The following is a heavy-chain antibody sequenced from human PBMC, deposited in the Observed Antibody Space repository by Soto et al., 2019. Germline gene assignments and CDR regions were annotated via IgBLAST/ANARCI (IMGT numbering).Heavy chain of an antibody. CDR1: GFTFSSYA. D-gene: IGHD4-17*01. V-gene: IGHV3-23*01. CDR3: AKDPDYGGNSAFDY. J-gene: IGHJ4*02. Sequence: GGSLRLSCAASGFTFSSYAMSWVRQAPGKGLEWVSAISGSGGSTYHADSVKGRFTISRDNSKNTLYLQMNSLRAEDTAVYYCAKDPDYGGNSAFDYWGQGTLVTVSS. CDR2: ISGSGGST.